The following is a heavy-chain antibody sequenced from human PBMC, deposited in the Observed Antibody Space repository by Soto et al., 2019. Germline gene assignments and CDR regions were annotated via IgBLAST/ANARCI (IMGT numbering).Heavy chain of an antibody. D-gene: IGHD2-21*02. CDR2: ISAAGDP. V-gene: IGHV3-13*05. CDR1: GFTFRNYD. CDR3: ARTARDFYGLDV. Sequence: EVQLVESGGGLVQPGGSLRLSCEASGFTFRNYDMHWVRQGTGKGLEWVSGISAAGDPAYADSVEGRFTISRENAQNSFFLQMNSLRVGDTAVYYCARTARDFYGLDVWGQGTTVIVSS. J-gene: IGHJ6*02.